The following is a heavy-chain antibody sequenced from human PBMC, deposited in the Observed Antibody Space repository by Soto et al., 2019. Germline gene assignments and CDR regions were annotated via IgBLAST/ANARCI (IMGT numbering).Heavy chain of an antibody. CDR1: GFTLSSYG. D-gene: IGHD6-19*01. V-gene: IGHV3-30*18. CDR3: ANLPGSGWHLETLRGTDGMDV. J-gene: IGHJ6*02. Sequence: GGSLRLSCAASGFTLSSYGMHWVRQAPGKGLEWVAVISYDGSNKYYADSVKGRFTISRDNSKNTLYLQMNSLRAEDTAVYYCANLPGSGWHLETLRGTDGMDVWGQGTTVTVSS. CDR2: ISYDGSNK.